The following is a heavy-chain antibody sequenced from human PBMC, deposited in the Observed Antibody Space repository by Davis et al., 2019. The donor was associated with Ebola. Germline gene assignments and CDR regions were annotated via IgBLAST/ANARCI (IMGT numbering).Heavy chain of an antibody. CDR2: ITGSGENT. V-gene: IGHV3-23*01. Sequence: PGGSLRLSCATSGFAFRNCAMTWVRQAPGKGLEWVSTITGSGENTNYAASVQGRFTISRDNSKNTVYLQMNNLRAEDTAIYYCAKNVAGTFDSSGYYPDYWGQGALLTVSS. CDR1: GFAFRNCA. CDR3: AKNVAGTFDSSGYYPDY. D-gene: IGHD3-22*01. J-gene: IGHJ4*02.